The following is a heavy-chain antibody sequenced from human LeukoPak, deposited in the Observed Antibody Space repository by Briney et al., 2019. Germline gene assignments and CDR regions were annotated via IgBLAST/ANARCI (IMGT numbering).Heavy chain of an antibody. D-gene: IGHD3-10*01. CDR2: ISDGVGSA. CDR3: AKRYYGSGNYDPLFEY. J-gene: IGHJ4*02. Sequence: GGSLRLSCVASGFTFSTYAMGWARQAPGEGLEWVSGISDGVGSAYYADSVKGRFTISRDNSKNTLYLQMNSLRAEGTAVYYCAKRYYGSGNYDPLFEYWGQGTLVTVSS. V-gene: IGHV3-23*01. CDR1: GFTFSTYA.